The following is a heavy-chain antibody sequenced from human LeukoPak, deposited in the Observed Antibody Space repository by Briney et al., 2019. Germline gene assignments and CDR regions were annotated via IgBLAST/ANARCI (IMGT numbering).Heavy chain of an antibody. CDR3: AKDRRACSSSSCYYRSDY. J-gene: IGHJ4*02. D-gene: IGHD2-2*01. V-gene: IGHV3-21*04. CDR2: ISSSSSYI. CDR1: GFTFSSYS. Sequence: GGSLRLSCAASGFTFSSYSMNWVRQAPGKGLEWVSSISSSSSYIYYADSVKGRFTISRDNAKNSLYLQMNSLRAEDTAVYYCAKDRRACSSSSCYYRSDYWGQGTLVTVSS.